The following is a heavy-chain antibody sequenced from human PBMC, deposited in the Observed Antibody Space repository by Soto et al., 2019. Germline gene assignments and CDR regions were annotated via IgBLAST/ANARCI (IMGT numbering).Heavy chain of an antibody. J-gene: IGHJ6*02. CDR3: ARDLGAYSSSGRYYYGMDV. CDR1: GFRFSTHG. CDR2: ISHDGSKT. Sequence: GGSLRLSCAASGFRFSTHGIHWVRQAPGKGLEWVAVISHDGSKTNYADSVKGRFTISRDNSKNTLYLQMNSLRAEDTAVYYCARDLGAYSSSGRYYYGMDVWGQGTTVTVSS. V-gene: IGHV3-30*03. D-gene: IGHD6-13*01.